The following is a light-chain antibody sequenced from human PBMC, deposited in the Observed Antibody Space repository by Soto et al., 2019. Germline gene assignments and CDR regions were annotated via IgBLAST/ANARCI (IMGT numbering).Light chain of an antibody. CDR3: LQHNSYPYT. Sequence: DIQMTQSPSSLSASVGDRVSITCRASQGITRDLAWYQQKPGKAPKRLIYAASSLQSGVPSRFSGSGSGTEFSLTISSLQPEDFATYYCLQHNSYPYTFGQGTRLEIK. V-gene: IGKV1-17*01. CDR2: AAS. CDR1: QGITRD. J-gene: IGKJ2*01.